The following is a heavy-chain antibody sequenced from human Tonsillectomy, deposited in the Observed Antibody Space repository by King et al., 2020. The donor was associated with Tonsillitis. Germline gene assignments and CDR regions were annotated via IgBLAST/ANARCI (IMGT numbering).Heavy chain of an antibody. V-gene: IGHV3-23*04. CDR1: GLTLSSNA. CDR3: AKHPLAWLSTFYY. Sequence: VQLVESGGGLVQPGGSLRLSCAASGLTLSSNAMTWVRQAPGKGLEWVSSISANGGSTYYADSAKGRFTISRDNSKNTLYLQMNSLRAEDTAIYFCAKHPLAWLSTFYYWGQGTLVTVSS. J-gene: IGHJ4*02. D-gene: IGHD3-9*01. CDR2: ISANGGST.